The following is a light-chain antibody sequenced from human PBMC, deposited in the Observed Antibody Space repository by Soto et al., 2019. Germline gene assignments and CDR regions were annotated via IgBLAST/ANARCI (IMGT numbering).Light chain of an antibody. CDR3: QQSSNWPGT. CDR2: DAS. CDR1: QSVSSY. J-gene: IGKJ3*01. Sequence: EIVLTQSPATLSLSPGERATLSCRASQSVSSYLAWYQQKPGQAPRLLIYDASNRATGIPARFSGSGSGTDFTLAIRSLEPEDFAVYYGQQSSNWPGTFGPGTKVDIK. V-gene: IGKV3-11*01.